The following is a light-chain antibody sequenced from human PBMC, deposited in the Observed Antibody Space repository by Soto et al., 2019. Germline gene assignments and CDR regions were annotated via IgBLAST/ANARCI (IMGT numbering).Light chain of an antibody. J-gene: IGLJ2*01. Sequence: HSVLTQPPSASVTPGQRVTISCSGSSSNIGSNYVYWYQQLPGTAPKLLIYRNNQRPSGVPDRFSGSKSGTSASLAISGLRSEDEADYYCAAWDDSLSPHVVFGGGTKVTVL. CDR2: RNN. CDR1: SSNIGSNY. V-gene: IGLV1-47*01. CDR3: AAWDDSLSPHVV.